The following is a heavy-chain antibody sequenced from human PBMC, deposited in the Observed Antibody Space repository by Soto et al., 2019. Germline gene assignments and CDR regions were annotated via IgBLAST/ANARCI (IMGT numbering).Heavy chain of an antibody. J-gene: IGHJ5*02. CDR3: ARGTPLGLFFGELVAYHFDT. CDR2: IYHSGST. Sequence: SETLSLTCAVSGGSISSSNWWSWVRQPPGKGLEWIGEIYHSGSTNYNPSLKSRVTISVDKSKNQFSLKLSSVTAADTAVYYCARGTPLGLFFGELVAYHFDTWGQRTLVTVS. CDR1: GGSISSSNW. V-gene: IGHV4-4*02. D-gene: IGHD3-10*01.